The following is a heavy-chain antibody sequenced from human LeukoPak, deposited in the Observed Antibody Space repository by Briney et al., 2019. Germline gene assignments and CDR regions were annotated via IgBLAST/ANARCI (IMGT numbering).Heavy chain of an antibody. CDR2: IIPIFGTA. J-gene: IGHJ4*02. Sequence: ASVKVSCKASGGTFSSYAISWVRQAPGQGLEWMGGIIPIFGTANYAQKFQGRVTITADESTSTAYMELSSLRSEDTAVYYCARERRGDYYDSSGYYDYWGQGTLVTVSS. D-gene: IGHD3-22*01. CDR3: ARERRGDYYDSSGYYDY. V-gene: IGHV1-69*13. CDR1: GGTFSSYA.